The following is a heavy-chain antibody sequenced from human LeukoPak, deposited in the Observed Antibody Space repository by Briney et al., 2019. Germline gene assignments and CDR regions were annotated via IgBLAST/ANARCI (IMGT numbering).Heavy chain of an antibody. V-gene: IGHV1-46*01. D-gene: IGHD3-22*01. CDR2: INPSGGST. Sequence: GASVKVSCKASGYTFTSYYMHWVRQAPGQGLEWMGIINPSGGSTSYAQKFQGRVTMTRDMSTSTVYMELSSLRSEDTAVYYCARDYYDSSGYYYPADYWGQGTLVTVSS. CDR1: GYTFTSYY. CDR3: ARDYYDSSGYYYPADY. J-gene: IGHJ4*02.